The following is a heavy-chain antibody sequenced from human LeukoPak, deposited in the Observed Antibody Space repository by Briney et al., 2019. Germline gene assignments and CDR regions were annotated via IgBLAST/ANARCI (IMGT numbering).Heavy chain of an antibody. J-gene: IGHJ5*02. Sequence: PGRSLRLSCAASGFTFSSYWMSWVRQAPGKGLEWVANIKQDGSEKYYVDSVKGRFTISRDNAKNSLYLQMNSLRAEDTAVYYCAREGIAAAGDNWFDPWGQGTLVTVSS. V-gene: IGHV3-7*01. CDR1: GFTFSSYW. CDR2: IKQDGSEK. CDR3: AREGIAAAGDNWFDP. D-gene: IGHD6-13*01.